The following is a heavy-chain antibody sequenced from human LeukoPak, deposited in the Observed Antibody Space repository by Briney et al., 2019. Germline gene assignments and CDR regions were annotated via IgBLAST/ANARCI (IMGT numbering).Heavy chain of an antibody. V-gene: IGHV3-30*18. CDR2: ISSDGDNK. J-gene: IGHJ6*02. Sequence: GGSLRLSCAASGFPFSPYGMHWVRQAPGKGLEWLALISSDGDNKFHADSVRGRFTISRDNSKNTLFLQMNSLRAEDTAVYYCAKYVMDVWGQGTTVTVSS. CDR1: GFPFSPYG. CDR3: AKYVMDV.